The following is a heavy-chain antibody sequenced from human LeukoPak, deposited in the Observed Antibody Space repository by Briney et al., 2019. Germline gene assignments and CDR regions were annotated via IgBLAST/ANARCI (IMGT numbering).Heavy chain of an antibody. J-gene: IGHJ4*02. CDR2: INPNSGGT. D-gene: IGHD3-16*02. Sequence: ASVKVSCKASGYTFTGYYMHWVRQAPGQGLEWMGWINPNSGGTNYAQKFQGWVTMTRDTSISTAYMELSRLRSDDTAVYYRARDGRYYDYVWGSYRQGYFDYWGQGTLVTVSS. V-gene: IGHV1-2*04. CDR1: GYTFTGYY. CDR3: ARDGRYYDYVWGSYRQGYFDY.